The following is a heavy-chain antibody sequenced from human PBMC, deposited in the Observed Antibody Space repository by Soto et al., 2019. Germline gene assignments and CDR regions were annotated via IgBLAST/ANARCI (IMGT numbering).Heavy chain of an antibody. CDR2: MYYSGNT. CDR1: GASISSDNYC. Sequence: SETLSLTCAVSGASISSDNYCCGWIRQAPGKGLAWIDSMYYSGNTYHHPPLKSRLTISVDTSKSQSSLTLSSVTAADSAMYFCARQIRYTYGYFPRYIGQWGQGT. V-gene: IGHV4-39*01. J-gene: IGHJ4*02. CDR3: ARQIRYTYGYFPRYIGQ. D-gene: IGHD5-18*01.